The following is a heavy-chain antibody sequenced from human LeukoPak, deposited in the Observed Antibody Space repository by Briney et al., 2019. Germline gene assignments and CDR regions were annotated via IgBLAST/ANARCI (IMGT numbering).Heavy chain of an antibody. D-gene: IGHD1-1*01. CDR3: ARDNWAQAYFDY. CDR1: GGSISSYC. CDR2: IYYSGST. J-gene: IGHJ4*02. Sequence: SETLSLTCTVSGGSISSYCWSWIRQPPGKGLEWIGYIYYSGSTNYNPSLKSRVTISVDTSKNQFSLKLSSVTAADTAVYYCARDNWAQAYFDYWGQGTLVTVSS. V-gene: IGHV4-59*12.